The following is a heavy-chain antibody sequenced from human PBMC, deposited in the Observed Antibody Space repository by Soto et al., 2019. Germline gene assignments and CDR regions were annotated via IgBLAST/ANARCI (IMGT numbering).Heavy chain of an antibody. CDR1: GYTISSDG. V-gene: IGHV1-18*01. Sequence: ASVKVSCKTSGYTISSDGISWVRQAPGQGLEWMGWINPNNGNTNYARKFQGRITMTTDTSTSTAYMELRSLRFDDTAVYYCARDVRALDAFDIWGQGTMVTVSS. CDR3: ARDVRALDAFDI. CDR2: INPNNGNT. J-gene: IGHJ3*02.